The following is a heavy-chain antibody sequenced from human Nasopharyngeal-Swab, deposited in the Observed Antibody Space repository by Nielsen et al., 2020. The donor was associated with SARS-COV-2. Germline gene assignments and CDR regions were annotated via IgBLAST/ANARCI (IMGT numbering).Heavy chain of an antibody. CDR3: ARAGDAYDFWSGYPDYYGMDV. CDR2: IYYSGST. CDR1: GGSISSYY. Sequence: SETLSLTCTVSGGSISSYYWSWIRQPPGKGLEWIGYIYYSGSTNYNPSLKSRVTISVDTSKNQFSLKLSSVTAADTAVYYYARAGDAYDFWSGYPDYYGMDVWGQGAPVTVSS. J-gene: IGHJ6*02. D-gene: IGHD3-3*01. V-gene: IGHV4-59*01.